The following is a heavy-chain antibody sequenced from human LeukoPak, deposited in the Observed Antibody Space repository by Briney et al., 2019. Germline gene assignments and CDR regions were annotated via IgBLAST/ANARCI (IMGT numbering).Heavy chain of an antibody. CDR2: ISAYNGNT. Sequence: GASVTVSCKASGYTFTSYGVSWVRQAPGQGLEWMGWISAYNGNTNYAQKLQGRVTMTTDTSTSTAYMELRSLRSDDTAVYYCARDLPPYYDYVWGSYRPLDYWGQGTLVTVSS. CDR3: ARDLPPYYDYVWGSYRPLDY. CDR1: GYTFTSYG. J-gene: IGHJ4*02. V-gene: IGHV1-18*01. D-gene: IGHD3-16*02.